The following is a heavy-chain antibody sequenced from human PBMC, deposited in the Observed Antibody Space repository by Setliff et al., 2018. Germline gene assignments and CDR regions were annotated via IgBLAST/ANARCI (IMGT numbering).Heavy chain of an antibody. V-gene: IGHV1-2*02. CDR1: GYTFTGYY. D-gene: IGHD3-9*01. CDR3: ARDGDILTTYYSYYYYMDV. J-gene: IGHJ6*03. CDR2: INPNSGGT. Sequence: ASVKVSCKASGYTFTGYYIHWVRQAPGQGLEYMGWINPNSGGTNYAPKFQGRVTMTRDTSISTVYREVSRLRSDDTAVYFCARDGDILTTYYSYYYYMDVWGKGTTGTVS.